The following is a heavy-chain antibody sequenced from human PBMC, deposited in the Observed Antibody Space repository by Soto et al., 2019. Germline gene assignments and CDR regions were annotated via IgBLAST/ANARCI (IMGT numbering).Heavy chain of an antibody. CDR1: GFTFSSYA. V-gene: IGHV3-30-3*01. J-gene: IGHJ4*02. Sequence: QVQLVESGGGVVKPGRSRRLSCAASGFTFSSYAMHWVRQAPGKGLEWVAVISYDGRNKYYADSVKGRFTTSRDNSKNTLYLQMNSLRAEDTAVYYCARDGDGYFDYWGQGTLVTVSS. CDR2: ISYDGRNK. CDR3: ARDGDGYFDY.